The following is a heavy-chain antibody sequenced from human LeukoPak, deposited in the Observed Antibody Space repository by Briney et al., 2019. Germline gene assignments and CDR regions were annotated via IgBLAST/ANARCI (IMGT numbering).Heavy chain of an antibody. CDR2: IIPIFGTA. Sequence: SVKVSCKASGGTFSSYAISWVRQAPGQGLEWMGGIIPIFGTANYAQKFQGRVTITADEFTSTAYMELSSLRSEDTAVYYCARGNPPGYSGSYYGIDYWGQGTLVTVSS. V-gene: IGHV1-69*01. CDR1: GGTFSSYA. D-gene: IGHD1-26*01. J-gene: IGHJ4*02. CDR3: ARGNPPGYSGSYYGIDY.